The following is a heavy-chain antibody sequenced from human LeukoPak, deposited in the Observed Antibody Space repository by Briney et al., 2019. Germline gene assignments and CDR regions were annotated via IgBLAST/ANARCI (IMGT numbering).Heavy chain of an antibody. J-gene: IGHJ5*02. V-gene: IGHV1-2*02. D-gene: IGHD4-11*01. CDR2: INPNSGGT. CDR1: GYTFTSYY. CDR3: ARPTWHNWFDP. Sequence: ASVKVSCKASGYTFTSYYMHWVRQAPGQGLEWMGWINPNSGGTNYAQRFQGRVTMTRDTSISTAYMELSRLRSDDTAVYYCARPTWHNWFDPWGQGTLVTVSS.